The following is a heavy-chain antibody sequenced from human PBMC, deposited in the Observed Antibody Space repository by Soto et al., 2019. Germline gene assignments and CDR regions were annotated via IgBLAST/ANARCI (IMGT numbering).Heavy chain of an antibody. D-gene: IGHD2-21*01. CDR3: ARGLSSHKVDY. CDR1: GGSFSDNHYY. Sequence: SETLSLTCTVSGGSFSDNHYYWSWIRQPPWKGLEWIGDSFDSGSTXNNPSFYTXAAISIDTSKNXFSLKXSPLTAAGTAVYYCARGLSSHKVDYWGQGTLVTVX. V-gene: IGHV4-30-4*01. CDR2: SFDSGST. J-gene: IGHJ4*02.